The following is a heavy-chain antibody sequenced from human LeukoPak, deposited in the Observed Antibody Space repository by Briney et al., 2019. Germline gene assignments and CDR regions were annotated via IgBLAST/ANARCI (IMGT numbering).Heavy chain of an antibody. CDR1: GYTFTSYG. D-gene: IGHD4-11*01. J-gene: IGHJ4*02. CDR2: ISAYNGNT. Sequence: ASVKVSCKASGYTFTSYGISWVRQAPGQGLEWMGWISAYNGNTNYAQKLQGRVTMTTDTSTSTAYMELRSLGSDDTAVYYCARDYDYSNPWTTDYWGQGTLVTVSS. CDR3: ARDYDYSNPWTTDY. V-gene: IGHV1-18*01.